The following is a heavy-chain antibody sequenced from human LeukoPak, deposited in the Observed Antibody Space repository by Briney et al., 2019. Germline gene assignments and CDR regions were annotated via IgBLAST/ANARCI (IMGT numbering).Heavy chain of an antibody. Sequence: SETVSLTCTVSGGSFSSYYWGWIRQSPGKGLEWIGRVYTTGSTNYNPSLKSRVTMSVDTSKNQFSLKLNSVTAADTAVYYCARDFDYWGQGTLVTVSS. CDR2: VYTTGST. CDR1: GGSFSSYY. J-gene: IGHJ4*02. CDR3: ARDFDY. V-gene: IGHV4-4*07.